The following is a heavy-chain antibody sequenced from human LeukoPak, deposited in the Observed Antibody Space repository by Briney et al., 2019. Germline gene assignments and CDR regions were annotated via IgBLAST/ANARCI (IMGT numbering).Heavy chain of an antibody. V-gene: IGHV1-24*01. J-gene: IGHJ4*02. CDR2: FDPEDGET. CDR3: ATPRRFRWELDIVFDY. CDR1: GYTLTELS. D-gene: IGHD1-26*01. Sequence: ASVKVSCKVSGYTLTELSMHWVRQAPGEGLEWMGGFDPEDGETIYAQKFQGRVTMTEDTSTDTAYMELSSLRSEDTAVYYCATPRRFRWELDIVFDYWGQGTLVTVSS.